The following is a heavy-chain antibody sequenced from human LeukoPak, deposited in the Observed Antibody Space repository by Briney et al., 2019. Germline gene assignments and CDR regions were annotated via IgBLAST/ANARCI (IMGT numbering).Heavy chain of an antibody. D-gene: IGHD6-13*01. CDR3: ARGSPYSSSPNWFDP. V-gene: IGHV3-21*01. J-gene: IGHJ5*02. CDR1: GFTFSSYS. CDR2: ISSSSSYI. Sequence: GGSLRLSCAASGFTFSSYSMNWVRPAPGKGLEWVSSISSSSSYIYYADSVKGRFTISRDNAKNSLYLQMNSLRDEDTAVYYCARGSPYSSSPNWFDPWGQGTLVTVSS.